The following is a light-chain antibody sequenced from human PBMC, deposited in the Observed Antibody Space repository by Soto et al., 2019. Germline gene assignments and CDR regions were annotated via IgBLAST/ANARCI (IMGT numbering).Light chain of an antibody. J-gene: IGKJ1*01. CDR1: QSIRTW. CDR2: RAS. Sequence: DIQMTQSPSTLSASVGDRVTITCRASQSIRTWLAWYQQKPGKAPNLLIYRASSLETGVPSRFSGSGSATEFTLTISSLQPGDFATYYCQQYHSYSTFGQGTKVEIK. V-gene: IGKV1-5*03. CDR3: QQYHSYST.